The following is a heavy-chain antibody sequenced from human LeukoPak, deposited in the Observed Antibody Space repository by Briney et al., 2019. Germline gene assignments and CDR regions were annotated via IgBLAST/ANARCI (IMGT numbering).Heavy chain of an antibody. D-gene: IGHD2-2*01. V-gene: IGHV3-30*04. CDR1: GFPFISYA. CDR2: ISFHGTDS. Sequence: GSLRLSCAASGFPFISYAIHWVRQAPGKGLEWVAVISFHGTDSFYADFVKGRFTISRDNSKNTLYLQMNSLRAEDTAVYYCTHGSMYQLDYWGQGTLVTVSS. J-gene: IGHJ4*02. CDR3: THGSMYQLDY.